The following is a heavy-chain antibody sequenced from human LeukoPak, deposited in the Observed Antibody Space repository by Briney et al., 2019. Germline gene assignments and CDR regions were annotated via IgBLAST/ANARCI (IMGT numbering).Heavy chain of an antibody. V-gene: IGHV3-23*01. CDR1: GFTFSSYA. Sequence: PGGSLRLSCAASGFTFSSYAMSWVRQAPGKGLEWVSAISGSGGSTYYADSVKGRLTISRDNSKNTLYLQMNSLRAEDTAVYYCAKDLEGGYYYDSSGSPFDYWGQGTLVTVSS. CDR2: ISGSGGST. CDR3: AKDLEGGYYYDSSGSPFDY. D-gene: IGHD3-22*01. J-gene: IGHJ4*02.